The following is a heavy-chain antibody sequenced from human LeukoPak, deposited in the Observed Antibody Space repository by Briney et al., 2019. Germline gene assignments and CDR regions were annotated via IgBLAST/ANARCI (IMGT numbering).Heavy chain of an antibody. CDR1: GGTFSSYA. CDR2: IIPIFGTA. CDR3: ARVVVPAAMDYGMDV. J-gene: IGHJ6*04. D-gene: IGHD2-2*01. Sequence: ASVKVSCKASGGTFSSYAISWVRQAPGQGLEWMGGIIPIFGTANYAQKFQGRVTITADESTSTAYMELSSLRSEDTAVYYCARVVVPAAMDYGMDVWGKGTTVTVSS. V-gene: IGHV1-69*13.